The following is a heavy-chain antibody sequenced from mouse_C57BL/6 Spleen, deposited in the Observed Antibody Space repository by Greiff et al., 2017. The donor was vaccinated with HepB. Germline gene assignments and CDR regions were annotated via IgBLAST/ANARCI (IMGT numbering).Heavy chain of an antibody. D-gene: IGHD4-1*01. V-gene: IGHV1-82*01. J-gene: IGHJ2*01. CDR3: ARGGDWAYFDY. CDR1: GYAFSSSW. Sequence: VKLMESGPELVKPGASVKISCKASGYAFSSSWMNWVKQRPGKGLEWIGRIYPGDGDTNYNGKFKGKATLTADKSSSTAYMQLSSLTSEDSAVYFCARGGDWAYFDYWGQGTTLTVSS. CDR2: IYPGDGDT.